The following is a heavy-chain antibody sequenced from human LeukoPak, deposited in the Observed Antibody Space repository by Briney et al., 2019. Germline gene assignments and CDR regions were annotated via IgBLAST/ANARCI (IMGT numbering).Heavy chain of an antibody. CDR2: IYYSGST. V-gene: IGHV4-39*01. CDR3: ARHFLTRGNEVTTPPDY. J-gene: IGHJ4*02. CDR1: GGSISSSSYY. D-gene: IGHD4-17*01. Sequence: SETQSLTCTVSGGSISSSSYYWGWIRQPPGKGLEWIGSIYYSGSTYYNPSLKSRVTISVDTSKNQFSLKLSSVTAADTAVYYCARHFLTRGNEVTTPPDYWGQGTLVTVSS.